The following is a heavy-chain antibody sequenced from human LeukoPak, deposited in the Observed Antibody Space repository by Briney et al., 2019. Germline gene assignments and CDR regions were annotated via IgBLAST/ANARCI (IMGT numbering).Heavy chain of an antibody. D-gene: IGHD6-6*01. CDR2: ISSSGSTI. Sequence: TGGSLRLSCAASGFTFSSYEMNWVRQAPGKGLEWVSYISSSGSTIYYADSVKGRFTISRDNAKNSLYLQMNSLRAEDTAVYYCARVRYSSSPYWGQGTLVTVSS. CDR3: ARVRYSSSPY. V-gene: IGHV3-48*03. CDR1: GFTFSSYE. J-gene: IGHJ4*02.